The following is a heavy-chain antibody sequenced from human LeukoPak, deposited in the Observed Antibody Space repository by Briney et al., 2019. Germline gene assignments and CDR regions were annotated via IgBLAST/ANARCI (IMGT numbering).Heavy chain of an antibody. CDR1: GYTFTSYC. Sequence: GASVKVSCTASGYTFTSYCMHWVRQAPGQGLEWMGIINPSGGSTSYAQKFQGRVTMTRDTSTSTVYMELSSLRSEDTAVYYCARENNYYDSRYYFDYWGQGTLVTVSS. J-gene: IGHJ4*02. V-gene: IGHV1-46*01. D-gene: IGHD3-22*01. CDR3: ARENNYYDSRYYFDY. CDR2: INPSGGST.